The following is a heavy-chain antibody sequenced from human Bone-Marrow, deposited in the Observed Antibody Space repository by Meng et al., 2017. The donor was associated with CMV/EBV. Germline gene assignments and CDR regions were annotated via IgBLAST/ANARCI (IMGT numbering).Heavy chain of an antibody. J-gene: IGHJ5*02. CDR2: INPNSGGT. CDR1: GYTFTSYG. CDR3: ARVPRCSSSWYWFDP. V-gene: IGHV1-2*02. D-gene: IGHD6-13*01. Sequence: ASVKVSCKASGYTFTSYGITWVRQAPGQGLEWMGWINPNSGGTNYAQKFQGRVTMTRDTSISTAYMELSRLRSDDTAVYYCARVPRCSSSWYWFDPWGQGTRVTVSS.